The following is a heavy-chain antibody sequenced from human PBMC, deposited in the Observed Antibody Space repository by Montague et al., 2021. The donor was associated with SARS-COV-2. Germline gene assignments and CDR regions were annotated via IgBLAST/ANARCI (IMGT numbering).Heavy chain of an antibody. Sequence: SETLSLTCAISGGSFSNYYWSWIRQPPGKGLEWIGEVNQSGTTIYNPSVKSGVTISEDASKNQFYLRLNSVTAADTAVYYCARDRPRSYYYDSGTYTWGGYGMDVWGQGTTVTVSS. CDR3: ARDRPRSYYYDSGTYTWGGYGMDV. CDR1: GGSFSNYY. CDR2: VNQSGTT. D-gene: IGHD3-10*01. J-gene: IGHJ6*02. V-gene: IGHV4-34*01.